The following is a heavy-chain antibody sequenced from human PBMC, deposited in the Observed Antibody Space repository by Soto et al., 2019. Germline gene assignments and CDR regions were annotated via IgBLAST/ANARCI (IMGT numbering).Heavy chain of an antibody. V-gene: IGHV3-21*01. CDR2: ISSSSSYI. Sequence: LSLSCSASGFTFSSYSMNWVRQPPGKGLEWVSSISSSSSYIYDADSVKGRFTISRDNAKNSLYLQMNSLRAEDTAVYYCASLQGYYYYGMDVWGQGTTVTVSS. CDR3: ASLQGYYYYGMDV. CDR1: GFTFSSYS. J-gene: IGHJ6*02.